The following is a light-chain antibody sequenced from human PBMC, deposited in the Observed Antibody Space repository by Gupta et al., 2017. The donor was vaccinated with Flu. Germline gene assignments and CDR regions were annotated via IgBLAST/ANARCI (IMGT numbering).Light chain of an antibody. V-gene: IGLV3-21*02. Sequence: YVLPQPPSVSVAPGQTARITRGGNNIGSKSVHWYQQKPGQAPVLVVYDDSDRPSGIPERFSGSNSGNTATLTISRVEAGDEADYYCQVWDSSSDPPWVFGGGTKLTVL. CDR2: DDS. CDR3: QVWDSSSDPPWV. CDR1: NIGSKS. J-gene: IGLJ3*02.